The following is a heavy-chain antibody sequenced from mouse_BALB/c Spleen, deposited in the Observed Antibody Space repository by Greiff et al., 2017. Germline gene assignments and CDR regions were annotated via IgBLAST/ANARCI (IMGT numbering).Heavy chain of an antibody. V-gene: IGHV5-9-3*01. J-gene: IGHJ4*01. CDR1: GFTFSSYA. Sequence: EVHLVESGGGLVKPGGSLKLSCAASGFTFSSYAMSWVRQTPEKRLEWVATISSGGSYTYYPDSVKGRFTISRDNAKNTLYLQMSSLRSEDTAMYYCASYYDYDYAMDYWGQGTSVTVSS. D-gene: IGHD2-4*01. CDR3: ASYYDYDYAMDY. CDR2: ISSGGSYT.